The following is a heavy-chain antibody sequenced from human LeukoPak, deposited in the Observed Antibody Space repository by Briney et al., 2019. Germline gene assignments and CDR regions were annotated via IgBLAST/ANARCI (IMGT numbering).Heavy chain of an antibody. CDR3: ARFLTGTKYYFDY. D-gene: IGHD1-14*01. Sequence: ASVKVSCKASGYTFTDYYVHWGRQAPGQGREWMGWINPNNGGPIYAQKFQDRVTMTRDTSINTAFMEVSRLTVDDTAVYYCARFLTGTKYYFDYWGQGTLVTVSS. CDR2: INPNNGGP. CDR1: GYTFTDYY. V-gene: IGHV1-2*02. J-gene: IGHJ4*02.